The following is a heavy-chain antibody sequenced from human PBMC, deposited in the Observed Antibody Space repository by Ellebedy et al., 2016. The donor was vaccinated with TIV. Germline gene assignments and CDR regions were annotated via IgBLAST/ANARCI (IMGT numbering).Heavy chain of an antibody. J-gene: IGHJ4*02. V-gene: IGHV1-18*01. D-gene: IGHD3-22*01. Sequence: AASVKVSCKASGYTFTSHGISWVRQAPGQGLEWMGWISAYNGNTNYAQKLQGRVTMTTDTSTSTAYMELRSLRSDDTAVYYCARGGRVAYYYDSSGYFVDYWGQGTLVTVSS. CDR2: ISAYNGNT. CDR1: GYTFTSHG. CDR3: ARGGRVAYYYDSSGYFVDY.